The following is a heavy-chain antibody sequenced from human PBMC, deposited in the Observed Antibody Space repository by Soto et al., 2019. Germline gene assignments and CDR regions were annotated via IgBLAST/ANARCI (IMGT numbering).Heavy chain of an antibody. CDR2: IYYSGST. D-gene: IGHD5-12*01. CDR3: ARDLQDVDANGMNA. J-gene: IGHJ6*02. Sequence: PSETLSLTCTVSGGSISSGDYYWSWIRQPPGKGLEWIGYIYYSGSTYYNPSLKSRVTISVDTSKNQFSLKLSSVTAADTAVYYCARDLQDVDANGMNAWGQGTTVTVSS. CDR1: GGSISSGDYY. V-gene: IGHV4-30-4*01.